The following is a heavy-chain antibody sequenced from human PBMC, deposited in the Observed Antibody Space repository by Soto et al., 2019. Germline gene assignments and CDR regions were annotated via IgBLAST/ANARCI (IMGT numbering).Heavy chain of an antibody. J-gene: IGHJ4*01. D-gene: IGHD2-21*02. Sequence: ATLSLTCAVSGVSITTTNWWTWVRQPPGKGLEWIGEVFHNGNSNYNPSLKSRLTISLDRSKNQFSLKLTSVTAADTAVYYCARGFGGNSGTYDCWGHGTLVTVSS. CDR2: VFHNGNS. V-gene: IGHV4-4*02. CDR3: ARGFGGNSGTYDC. CDR1: GVSITTTNW.